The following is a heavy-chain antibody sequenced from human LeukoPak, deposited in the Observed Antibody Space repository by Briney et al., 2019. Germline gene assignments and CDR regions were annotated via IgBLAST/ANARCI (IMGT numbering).Heavy chain of an antibody. D-gene: IGHD6-19*01. Sequence: ASVKVSCKASGYTFSGYYMHWVRQAPGQGLEWRGWINPDSGGTNYGQNFQGRVTMTRDTAINTAYMELSRLRSDDTAVYYCARERFYSSGSKSNRVDYWGQGTLVTVSS. V-gene: IGHV1-2*02. J-gene: IGHJ4*02. CDR2: INPDSGGT. CDR3: ARERFYSSGSKSNRVDY. CDR1: GYTFSGYY.